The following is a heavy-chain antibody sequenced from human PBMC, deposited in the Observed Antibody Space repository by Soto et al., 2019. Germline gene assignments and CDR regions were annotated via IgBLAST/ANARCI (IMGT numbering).Heavy chain of an antibody. V-gene: IGHV4-59*04. CDR3: ASLDTARIQIAGY. Sequence: SETLSLTCTVSGGSISSYYWSWIRQHPGRGLEWIGYIYSSGNTYYNPSLKSRITMSVDSAKNSMYLQMNSLTVEDTAIYYCASLDTARIQIAGYWGQGIQVTVSS. CDR1: GGSISSYY. D-gene: IGHD5-18*01. CDR2: IYSSGNT. J-gene: IGHJ4*02.